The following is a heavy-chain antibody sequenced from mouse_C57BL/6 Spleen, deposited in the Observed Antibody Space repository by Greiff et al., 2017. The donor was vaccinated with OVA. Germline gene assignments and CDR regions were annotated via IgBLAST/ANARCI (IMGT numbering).Heavy chain of an antibody. J-gene: IGHJ1*03. CDR1: GYSITSGYD. V-gene: IGHV3-1*01. Sequence: DVMLVESGPGMVKPSQSLSLTCTVTGYSITSGYDWHWIRHFPGNKLEWMGYISYSGSTNYNPSLKSRISITHDTSKNHFFLKLNSVTTEDTATYYCARAGTYFDVWGTGTTVTVSS. CDR3: ARAGTYFDV. D-gene: IGHD4-1*01. CDR2: ISYSGST.